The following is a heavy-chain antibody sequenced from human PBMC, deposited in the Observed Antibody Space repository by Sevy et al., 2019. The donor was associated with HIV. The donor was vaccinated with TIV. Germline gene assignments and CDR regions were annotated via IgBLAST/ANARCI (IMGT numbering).Heavy chain of an antibody. Sequence: GGSLRLSCAASGFTFSSYAMHWVRQAPGKGLEWVAVISYDGSNKYYADSVKGRFTISRDNSKNTLYLQMNSLRAEDRAVYYCARDWVEGFFEWSKNSYYYGMDVWGQGTTVTVSS. J-gene: IGHJ6*02. D-gene: IGHD3-3*01. CDR1: GFTFSSYA. CDR2: ISYDGSNK. V-gene: IGHV3-30-3*01. CDR3: ARDWVEGFFEWSKNSYYYGMDV.